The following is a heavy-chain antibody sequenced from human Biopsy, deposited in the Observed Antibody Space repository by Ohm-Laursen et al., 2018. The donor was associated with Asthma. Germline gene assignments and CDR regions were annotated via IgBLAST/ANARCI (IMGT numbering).Heavy chain of an antibody. CDR1: GGTFNTYV. CDR2: INSVFGTT. Sequence: GSSVKVSCKSLGGTFNTYVIGWVRQAPGQGLEWMGGINSVFGTTTYPQKFQDRVTITVDDSTSTVYMELSSLRSEDTAVYYCARKAGSCISRTCYSLDFWGQRTLVTVSS. J-gene: IGHJ4*02. V-gene: IGHV1-69*01. D-gene: IGHD2-2*01. CDR3: ARKAGSCISRTCYSLDF.